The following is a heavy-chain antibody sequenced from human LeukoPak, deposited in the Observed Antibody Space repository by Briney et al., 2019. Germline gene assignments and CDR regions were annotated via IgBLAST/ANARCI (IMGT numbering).Heavy chain of an antibody. V-gene: IGHV3-21*01. Sequence: GGSLRLSCSASGFTFSTYWMSWVRQAPGKGLEWVSSISSSSSYIYYADSVKGRFTISRDNAKNSLYLQMNSLRAEDTAVYYCARDGDISAFDIWGQGTMVTVSS. CDR1: GFTFSTYW. J-gene: IGHJ3*02. D-gene: IGHD2-15*01. CDR3: ARDGDISAFDI. CDR2: ISSSSSYI.